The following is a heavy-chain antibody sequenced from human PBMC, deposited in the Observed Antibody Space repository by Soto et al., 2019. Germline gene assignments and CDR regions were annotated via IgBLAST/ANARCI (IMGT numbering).Heavy chain of an antibody. CDR2: ISSSSSYT. Sequence: PGGSLRLSCAASGFTFSDYYMSWIRQAPGKGLEWVSYISSSSSYTNYADSVKGRFTISRDNSKNTLNLQMNSLRAEDAAVYYCARRSSSWYFDYWGQGTLVTVS. V-gene: IGHV3-11*03. CDR3: ARRSSSWYFDY. D-gene: IGHD6-13*01. CDR1: GFTFSDYY. J-gene: IGHJ4*02.